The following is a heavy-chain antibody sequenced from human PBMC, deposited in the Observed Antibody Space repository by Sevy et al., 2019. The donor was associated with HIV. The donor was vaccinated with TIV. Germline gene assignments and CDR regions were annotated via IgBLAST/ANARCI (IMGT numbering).Heavy chain of an antibody. D-gene: IGHD4-17*01. CDR2: INSDSGVT. V-gene: IGHV1-2*02. CDR3: ARLTTQPTSDLYGLDV. Sequence: ASVKVSCKASGYIFTDYYIHWVRQAPGQGLEWMAWINSDSGVTNYAQRFQGEVTVTRDTSLSTAYLELTNLKSNDTAIHYCARLTTQPTSDLYGLDVWGQGTAVTVSS. J-gene: IGHJ6*02. CDR1: GYIFTDYY.